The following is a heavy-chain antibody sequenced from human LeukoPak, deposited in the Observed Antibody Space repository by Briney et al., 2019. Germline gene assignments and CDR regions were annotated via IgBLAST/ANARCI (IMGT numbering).Heavy chain of an antibody. J-gene: IGHJ4*02. CDR3: ARDLYYDSSGGLDY. V-gene: IGHV3-11*01. CDR1: GFTFSDYY. Sequence: AGGSLGLSCAASGFTFSDYYMSWIGQAPGKGLEWVSYISSSGSTIYYADSVKGRFTISRDNAKNSLYLQMNSLRAEDTAVYYCARDLYYDSSGGLDYWGQGTLVTVSS. D-gene: IGHD3-22*01. CDR2: ISSSGSTI.